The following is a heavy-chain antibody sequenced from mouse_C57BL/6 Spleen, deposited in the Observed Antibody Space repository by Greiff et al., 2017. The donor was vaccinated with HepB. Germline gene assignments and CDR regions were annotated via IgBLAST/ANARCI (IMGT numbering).Heavy chain of an antibody. J-gene: IGHJ1*03. CDR2: IDPSDSYT. CDR1: GYTFTSYW. V-gene: IGHV1-50*01. CDR3: ASGHGYFDV. Sequence: VQLQQSGAELVKPGASVKLSCKASGYTFTSYWMQWVKQRPGQGLEWIGEIDPSDSYTNYNQKFKGKATLTVDTSSSTAYMQLRSLTSEDSAVYYCASGHGYFDVWGTVTTVTVSS.